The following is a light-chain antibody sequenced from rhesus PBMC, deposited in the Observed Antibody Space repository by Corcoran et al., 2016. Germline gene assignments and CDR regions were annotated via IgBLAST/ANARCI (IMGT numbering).Light chain of an antibody. CDR2: GAS. J-gene: IGKJ4*01. CDR1: QSVSSS. V-gene: IGKV3-42*03. CDR3: QQYSNWPLT. Sequence: EIVMTQSPATLSLSPGERATLSCRASQSVSSSLAWYQQKPGQAPRPLIYGASSRATGIPDRFSGSGSGTEFTLTISSLEPEDFAVYYCQQYSNWPLTFGGGTKVEIK.